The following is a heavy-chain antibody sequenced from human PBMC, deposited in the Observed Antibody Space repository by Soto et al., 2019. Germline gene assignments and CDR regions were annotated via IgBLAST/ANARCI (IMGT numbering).Heavy chain of an antibody. Sequence: QVQLVESGGGVVQPGRSLRLSCATSGFTFTNYGMHWVRQAPGKGLEWVAVFWYDGSRTDYADSVKGRFTISRDTSKNALFLQMNSLRAEDTAVYYCARDGYSSGRYRDYRGQGTLVTVSS. V-gene: IGHV3-33*01. CDR2: FWYDGSRT. CDR3: ARDGYSSGRYRDY. CDR1: GFTFTNYG. D-gene: IGHD3-22*01. J-gene: IGHJ4*02.